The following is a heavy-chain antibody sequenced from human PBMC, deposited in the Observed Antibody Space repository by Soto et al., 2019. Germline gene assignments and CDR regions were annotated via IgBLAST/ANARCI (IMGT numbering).Heavy chain of an antibody. CDR3: SITLSSQRSEDAAKSYGATALWVPRPPSQYDPYGIDA. V-gene: IGHV1-8*01. Sequence: QVQLVQSGAEVKKPGASVKVSCKASGYTFTSYDINWVRQATGQGLEWMGWMNPNSGNTGYAQRFQGRITITRVTPDYAQTSQGIAPTTGDTYINTASITLSSQRSEDAAKSYGATALWVPRPPSQYDPYGIDAWGQGTTVTVSS. CDR2: MNPNSGNT. J-gene: IGHJ6*02. CDR1: GYTFTSYD. D-gene: IGHD4-17*01.